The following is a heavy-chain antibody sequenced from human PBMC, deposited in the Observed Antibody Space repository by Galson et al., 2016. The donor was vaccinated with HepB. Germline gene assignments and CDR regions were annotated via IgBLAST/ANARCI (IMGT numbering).Heavy chain of an antibody. CDR1: GYTFSTYA. D-gene: IGHD3-10*01. Sequence: SVKVSCKASGYTFSTYAMHWVRQAPGQRLEWMGWINCGNGNTQYAQKFQGRATITRDTSASTAYMEVSRLRSEDTAVYYCARLYGSGSFDSWGQGTLVTVST. V-gene: IGHV1-3*01. CDR2: INCGNGNT. J-gene: IGHJ4*02. CDR3: ARLYGSGSFDS.